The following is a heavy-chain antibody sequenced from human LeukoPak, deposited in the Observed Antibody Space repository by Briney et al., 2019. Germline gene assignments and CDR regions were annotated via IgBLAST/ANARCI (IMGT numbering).Heavy chain of an antibody. J-gene: IGHJ4*02. D-gene: IGHD5-24*01. CDR3: AREGAIDMATTLDY. Sequence: GGSLRLSCAASGFTFSSYWMSWVRQAPGKRLEWVANIKQDGREKYYVDSVKGRFTISRDNAKSSLYLQMNSLRAEDTAVYYCAREGAIDMATTLDYWGQGTLVTVSS. V-gene: IGHV3-7*01. CDR2: IKQDGREK. CDR1: GFTFSSYW.